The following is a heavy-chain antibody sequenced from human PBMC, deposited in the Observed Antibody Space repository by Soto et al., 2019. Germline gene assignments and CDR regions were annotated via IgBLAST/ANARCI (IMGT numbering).Heavy chain of an antibody. Sequence: QVQLVQSGAEVKKPGSSVKVSCKASGGTFSSYAISWVRQAPGQGLEWMGGIIPIFGTANYAQKFQGRVTIXXDXSXXTAYMELSSLRSEDTAVYYCARDLGGGIRSWGFDYWGQGTLVTVSS. CDR1: GGTFSSYA. CDR3: ARDLGGGIRSWGFDY. J-gene: IGHJ4*02. D-gene: IGHD3-16*01. V-gene: IGHV1-69*12. CDR2: IIPIFGTA.